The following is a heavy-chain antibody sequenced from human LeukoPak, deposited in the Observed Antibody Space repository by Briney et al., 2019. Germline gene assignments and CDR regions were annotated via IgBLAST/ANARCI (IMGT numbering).Heavy chain of an antibody. D-gene: IGHD6-13*01. J-gene: IGHJ4*02. V-gene: IGHV1-8*01. Sequence: ASVKVSCKTSGYTFTGYDINWVRQAPGQGLEWMGWMKSNSGDTHFAQKFQGRVTMTRNISISTACMELSSLRSEDTAVYYCARGEYSSSWYPFDYWGQGSLVTVSS. CDR3: ARGEYSSSWYPFDY. CDR2: MKSNSGDT. CDR1: GYTFTGYD.